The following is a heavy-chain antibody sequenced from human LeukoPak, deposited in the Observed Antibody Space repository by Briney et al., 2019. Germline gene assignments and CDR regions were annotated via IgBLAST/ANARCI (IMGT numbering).Heavy chain of an antibody. CDR1: GGTFSSYA. CDR2: IIPIFGTA. V-gene: IGHV1-69*05. Sequence: ASVKVSCKASGGTFSSYAISWVRQAPGQGLEWMGGIIPIFGTANYAQKFQGRVTITTDESTSTAYMELSSLRSEDTAVYYCARGLIAARIDDAFDIWGQGTMVTGSS. D-gene: IGHD6-6*01. CDR3: ARGLIAARIDDAFDI. J-gene: IGHJ3*02.